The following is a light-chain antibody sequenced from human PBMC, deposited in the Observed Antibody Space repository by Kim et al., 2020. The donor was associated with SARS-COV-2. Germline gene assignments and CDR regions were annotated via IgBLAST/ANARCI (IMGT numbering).Light chain of an antibody. CDR2: GAS. J-gene: IGKJ1*01. Sequence: EIVLTQSPGTLSLSPGERATLSCRASQSVTSSHLAWYQQKPGQAPRLLVYGASRRATGIPDRFGGSGSGTDFTLTISRLEPEDFAVYFCQQYGRSPWTFGQGTKVDIK. CDR3: QQYGRSPWT. V-gene: IGKV3-20*01. CDR1: QSVTSSH.